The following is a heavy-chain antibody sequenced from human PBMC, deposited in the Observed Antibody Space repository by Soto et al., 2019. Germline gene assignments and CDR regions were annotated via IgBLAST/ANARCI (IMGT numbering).Heavy chain of an antibody. J-gene: IGHJ4*02. CDR3: AKDIRGSGSSY. Sequence: EVQLVESGGVVVQPGGSLRLSCAASGFTFDDYSMHWVRQAPGKGLEWVSLISWDGGSTYYADSVKGRFTISRDNSKNSLYLQMNSLRNEDTGLYYCAKDIRGSGSSYWGQGTLVTVTS. D-gene: IGHD1-1*01. V-gene: IGHV3-43*01. CDR1: GFTFDDYS. CDR2: ISWDGGST.